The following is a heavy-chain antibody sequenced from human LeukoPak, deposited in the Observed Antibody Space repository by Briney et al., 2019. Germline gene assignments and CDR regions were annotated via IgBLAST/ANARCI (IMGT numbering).Heavy chain of an antibody. CDR3: ARGPSDDFGDYLLLN. J-gene: IGHJ4*02. CDR1: GGSIGSSSYY. CDR2: IFYSGST. Sequence: SETLSLTCTVSGGSIGSSSYYWGWIRQPPGKGLEWIGSIFYSGSTYYNPSLKSRVTISVDTSRNQYSLKLNSVTAADTAVYYCARGPSDDFGDYLLLNWGQGTLVTVSS. D-gene: IGHD4-17*01. V-gene: IGHV4-39*01.